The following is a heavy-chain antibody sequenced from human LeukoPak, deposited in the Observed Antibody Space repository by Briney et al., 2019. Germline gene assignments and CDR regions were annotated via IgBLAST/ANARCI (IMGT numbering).Heavy chain of an antibody. D-gene: IGHD5-18*01. CDR1: GGSISSSSYY. CDR3: ARDRTAMVTLFGYYYYYMDV. Sequence: NTSETLSLTCTVFGGSISSSSYYWGWIRQPPGKGLEWIGSIYYSGSTYYNPSLKSRVTISVDTSKNQFSLKLSSVTAADTAVYYCARDRTAMVTLFGYYYYYMDVWGKGTTVTVSS. CDR2: IYYSGST. J-gene: IGHJ6*03. V-gene: IGHV4-39*07.